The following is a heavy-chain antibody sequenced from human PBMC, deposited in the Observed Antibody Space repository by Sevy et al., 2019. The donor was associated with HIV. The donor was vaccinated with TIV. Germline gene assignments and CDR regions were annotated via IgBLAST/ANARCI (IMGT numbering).Heavy chain of an antibody. V-gene: IGHV4-59*01. CDR3: AGHDDWGSSSWFRFDH. J-gene: IGHJ5*02. CDR2: VFYSGSA. D-gene: IGHD3-16*01. Sequence: SETLSLTCTVSGDSIKRYYWGWIRQPPGKGLEWIGNVFYSGSANYNPSLKSRVTMSVDTSTNQFSLKLTSVPAADTAVYYCAGHDDWGSSSWFRFDHWGQGTLVTVSS. CDR1: GDSIKRYY.